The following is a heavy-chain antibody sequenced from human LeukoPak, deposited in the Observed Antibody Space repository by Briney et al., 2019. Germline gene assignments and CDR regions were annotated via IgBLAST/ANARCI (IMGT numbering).Heavy chain of an antibody. Sequence: GGSLRLSCAASGFTFSSYAMSWVRQAPGKGLEWVSAISGSGGSTYYADSVKGRFTISRDNSKNTLYLQMNSLRAEDTAVYYCAKLSGGSCCTNLDYWGQGTLVTVSS. V-gene: IGHV3-23*01. CDR1: GFTFSSYA. J-gene: IGHJ4*02. D-gene: IGHD2-15*01. CDR2: ISGSGGST. CDR3: AKLSGGSCCTNLDY.